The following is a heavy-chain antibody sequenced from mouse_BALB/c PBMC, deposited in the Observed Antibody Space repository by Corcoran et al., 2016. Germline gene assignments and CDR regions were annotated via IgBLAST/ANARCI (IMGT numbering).Heavy chain of an antibody. CDR2: ILPGSGST. Sequence: QVQLQQSGAELMKPGASVKISCKATGYTFSSYWIEWVKQRPGHGLEWIGEILPGSGSTNYNEKFKGNATFTADTSSNTAYMQLSSLTSEDSAVYYCARAPYGSYAMDYWGQGTSVTVSS. J-gene: IGHJ4*01. D-gene: IGHD2-2*01. V-gene: IGHV1-9*01. CDR3: ARAPYGSYAMDY. CDR1: GYTFSSYW.